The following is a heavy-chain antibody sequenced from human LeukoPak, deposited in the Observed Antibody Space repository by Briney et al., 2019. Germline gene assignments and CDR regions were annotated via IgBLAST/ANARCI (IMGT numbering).Heavy chain of an antibody. J-gene: IGHJ6*03. CDR3: ARFTAAYYYYYYMDV. D-gene: IGHD6-13*01. Sequence: SETLSLTCTVSGGSISSGSYYWSWIRQPAGKGLEWIGRIYTSGSTNYNPSLKSRVTISVDTSKNQFSLKLSSVTAADTAVYYCARFTAAYYYYYYMDVWGKGTTVTISS. CDR2: IYTSGST. CDR1: GGSISSGSYY. V-gene: IGHV4-61*02.